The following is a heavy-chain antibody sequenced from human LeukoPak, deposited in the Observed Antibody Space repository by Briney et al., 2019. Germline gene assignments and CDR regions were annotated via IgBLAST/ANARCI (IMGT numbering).Heavy chain of an antibody. CDR3: ARGSRGSYYDY. CDR2: INPNRRGT. Sequence: EGMGWINPNRRGTNYGQKLEGRVTMTRDTSISTAYMELSRLRSDDTAVYYCARGSRGSYYDYWGQGTLVTVSS. D-gene: IGHD1-26*01. J-gene: IGHJ4*02. V-gene: IGHV1-2*02.